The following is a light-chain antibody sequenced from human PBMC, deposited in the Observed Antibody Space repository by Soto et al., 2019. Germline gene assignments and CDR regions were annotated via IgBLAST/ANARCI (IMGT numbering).Light chain of an antibody. J-gene: IGKJ4*01. CDR2: KAS. Sequence: DIQLTQSPSILSASVGDRVTITCRASQSVKSWLAWYQQKPGEAPRLLIYKASTLGSGVPSRFSGSASGTEFPLTINSLQPDDVAIYYCQQYNSYSWLSFGGGTKVDI. CDR1: QSVKSW. CDR3: QQYNSYSWLS. V-gene: IGKV1-5*03.